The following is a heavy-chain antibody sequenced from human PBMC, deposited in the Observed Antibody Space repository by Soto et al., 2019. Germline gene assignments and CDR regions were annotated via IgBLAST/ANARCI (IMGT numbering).Heavy chain of an antibody. Sequence: EVQLVESGGGLVQPGGSLRLSCAASGFTFSSYAMHWVRQAPGKGLEYVSAITSSGGNTDYASSVKGRFTITRHNSKNTLDLQMSRLRAEDMAVYYCARRIPFGYRMAVWGQGTTVTVSS. CDR2: ITSSGGNT. CDR3: ARRIPFGYRMAV. CDR1: GFTFSSYA. J-gene: IGHJ6*02. V-gene: IGHV3-64*01. D-gene: IGHD3-16*01.